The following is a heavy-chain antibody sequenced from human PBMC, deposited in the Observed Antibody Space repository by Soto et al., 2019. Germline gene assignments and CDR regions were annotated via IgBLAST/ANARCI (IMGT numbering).Heavy chain of an antibody. CDR3: AREGYYDSSGWFDY. D-gene: IGHD3-22*01. CDR2: ISYDGSNK. J-gene: IGHJ4*02. CDR1: GFTCSSYA. V-gene: IGHV3-30-3*01. Sequence: GSLRLSCAASGFTCSSYAMHWVRQAPGKGLEWVAVISYDGSNKYYADSVKGRFTISRDNSKNTLYLQMNSLRAEDTAVYYCAREGYYDSSGWFDYWGQGTLVTVSS.